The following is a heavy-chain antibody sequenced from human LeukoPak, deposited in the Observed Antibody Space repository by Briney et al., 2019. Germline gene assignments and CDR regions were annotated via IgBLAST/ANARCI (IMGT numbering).Heavy chain of an antibody. V-gene: IGHV1-18*01. J-gene: IGHJ5*02. CDR3: ARDLHYYDSSGYYYPNWFDP. CDR1: GYTFTSYG. CDR2: ISAYNGNT. D-gene: IGHD3-22*01. Sequence: ASVKVSCKASGYTFTSYGISWVRQAPGQGLEWMGWISAYNGNTNYAQKLQGRVTMTTDTSTSTAYMELRSLRSEDTAVYYCARDLHYYDSSGYYYPNWFDPWGQGTLVTVSS.